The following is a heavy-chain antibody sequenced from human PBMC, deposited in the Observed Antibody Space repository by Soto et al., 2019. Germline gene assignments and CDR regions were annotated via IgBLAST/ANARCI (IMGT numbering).Heavy chain of an antibody. CDR1: GYTLTELS. CDR2: FDPEDGET. CDR3: ATSNSSGWYKFFTDAFDI. D-gene: IGHD6-19*01. Sequence: ASVKVSCKVSGYTLTELSMHWVRQAPGKGLEWMGGFDPEDGETIYAQKFQGRVTMTEDTSTDTAYMELSSLRSEDTAVYYCATSNSSGWYKFFTDAFDIWGQGTMVTVSS. V-gene: IGHV1-24*01. J-gene: IGHJ3*02.